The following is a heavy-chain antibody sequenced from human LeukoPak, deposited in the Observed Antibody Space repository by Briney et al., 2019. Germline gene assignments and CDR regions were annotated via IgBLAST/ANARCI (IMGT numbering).Heavy chain of an antibody. CDR3: ASTWDIRYYFDY. D-gene: IGHD5-12*01. V-gene: IGHV3-23*01. Sequence: GGSLRLSCAASGFTFSSYAMNWVRQAPGRGLEWVSGFSGSGGTTYYADSVKGRFTISRDNSKNTLYLQMNSLRAEDTAVYYCASTWDIRYYFDYWGQGTLVTVSS. J-gene: IGHJ4*02. CDR1: GFTFSSYA. CDR2: FSGSGGTT.